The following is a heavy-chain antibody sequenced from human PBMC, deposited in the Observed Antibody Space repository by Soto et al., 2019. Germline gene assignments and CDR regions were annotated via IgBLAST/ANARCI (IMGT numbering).Heavy chain of an antibody. CDR1: GFTFSSYW. CDR2: VNTDESRT. Sequence: GGSLRLSCGASGFTFSSYWMHWVRQAPGKGLVWVSRVNTDESRTSYADSVKGRFTISRDSAKNTLYLQMNSLRAEDTAVYYCARVLNGQWYFDYWGQGTQVTVSS. CDR3: ARVLNGQWYFDY. V-gene: IGHV3-74*01. J-gene: IGHJ4*02. D-gene: IGHD6-19*01.